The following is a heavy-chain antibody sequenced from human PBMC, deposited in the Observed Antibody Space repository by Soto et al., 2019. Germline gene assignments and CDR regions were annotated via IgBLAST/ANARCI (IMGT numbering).Heavy chain of an antibody. CDR3: ERDWVGGIAERDGVCDYGMDV. CDR1: GGTFSSYA. CDR2: LIPIFGTA. V-gene: IGHV1-69*01. J-gene: IGHJ6*02. D-gene: IGHD6-13*01. Sequence: QVQLVQSGAEVKNPGSSVKVSCKASGGTFSSYAISWVRPAPGQGLDWMGGLIPIFGTANYAQKFQGRVTIPADESTSTAYMELSSLRPEDTAVYYCERDWVGGIAERDGVCDYGMDVWGQGTTVTVSS.